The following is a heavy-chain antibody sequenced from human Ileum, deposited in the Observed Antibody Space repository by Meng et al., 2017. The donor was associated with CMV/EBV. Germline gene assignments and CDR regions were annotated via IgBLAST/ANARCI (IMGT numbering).Heavy chain of an antibody. Sequence: GESLKISCAASGFTFSSYAMSWVRQTPGKGLEWVSVIYSGGSTYYADSVKGRFTISRDNSKNTLYLQMNSLRAEDTAVYYCARDLVAAAGTHWFDPWGQGTRVTVSS. J-gene: IGHJ5*02. CDR2: IYSGGST. CDR3: ARDLVAAAGTHWFDP. CDR1: GFTFSSYA. V-gene: IGHV3-53*01. D-gene: IGHD6-13*01.